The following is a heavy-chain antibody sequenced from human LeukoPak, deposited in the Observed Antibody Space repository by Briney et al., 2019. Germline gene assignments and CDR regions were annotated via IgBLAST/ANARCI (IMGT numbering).Heavy chain of an antibody. D-gene: IGHD1-20*01. Sequence: PGGSLRLSCAASGFTFSSYAMSWVRQAPGKGLEGVSAISGSGGNTYYADSVKGRFTISRDNSKNTLYLQMNSLRAEDTAVYFCVKETSLTGAGDCWGQGILVTVSS. CDR2: ISGSGGNT. CDR1: GFTFSSYA. J-gene: IGHJ4*02. CDR3: VKETSLTGAGDC. V-gene: IGHV3-23*01.